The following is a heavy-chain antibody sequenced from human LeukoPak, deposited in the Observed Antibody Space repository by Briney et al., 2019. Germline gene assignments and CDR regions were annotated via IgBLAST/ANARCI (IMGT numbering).Heavy chain of an antibody. CDR2: IRYDGGNK. V-gene: IGHV3-30*02. J-gene: IGHJ4*02. CDR1: GFTFSSYG. D-gene: IGHD3-10*01. CDR3: AKDAYYGSGSYPTNLDY. Sequence: GGSLRLSCAASGFTFSSYGMHWVRQAPGKGLECLSFIRYDGGNKYYADSVKGRFTISRDNSKNTLYLQMNSLRAEDTAVYYCAKDAYYGSGSYPTNLDYWGQGTLVTVSS.